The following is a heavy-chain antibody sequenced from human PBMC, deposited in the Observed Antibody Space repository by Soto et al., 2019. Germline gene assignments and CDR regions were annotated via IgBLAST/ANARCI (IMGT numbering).Heavy chain of an antibody. Sequence: QVQLVQSGAEVKKPGASVKVSCKASGYTFTSYAMHWVRQAPGQRLEWMGWINAGNGNTKYSQKFQGRVTITRDTSASTAYMELSSLRSEDTAVYHCATTIAVAHFRLDYWGQGTLVTVSS. CDR1: GYTFTSYA. J-gene: IGHJ4*02. V-gene: IGHV1-3*01. D-gene: IGHD6-19*01. CDR2: INAGNGNT. CDR3: ATTIAVAHFRLDY.